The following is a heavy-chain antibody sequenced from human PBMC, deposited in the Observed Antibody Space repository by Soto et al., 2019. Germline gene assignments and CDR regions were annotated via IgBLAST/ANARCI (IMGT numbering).Heavy chain of an antibody. CDR3: ARGYSYGDGDYYYYYGMDV. J-gene: IGHJ6*02. CDR2: IYYSGST. V-gene: IGHV4-59*01. Sequence: QVQLQELGPGLVKPSETLSLTCTVSGGSISSYYWSWIRQPPGKGLEWIGYIYYSGSTNYNPSLKSRVTISVDTSKNQFSLKLSSVTAADTAVYYCARGYSYGDGDYYYYYGMDVWGQGTTVTVSS. CDR1: GGSISSYY. D-gene: IGHD5-18*01.